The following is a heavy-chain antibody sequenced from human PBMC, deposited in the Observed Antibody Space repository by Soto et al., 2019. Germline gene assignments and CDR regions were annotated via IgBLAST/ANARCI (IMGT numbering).Heavy chain of an antibody. CDR1: GFSFSSYA. J-gene: IGHJ5*02. D-gene: IGHD2-15*01. Sequence: EVQLLESGGGLVQPGGSLRLSYAASGFSFSSYAMNWVRQAPGKGLEWVSVISGSGGSTYYADSVRGRFTLSRDNSKNTLYLQMSGLRAEDTAIYYCAKDRCSGGSCYTAWFDPWGQGTLVTVSS. V-gene: IGHV3-23*01. CDR2: ISGSGGST. CDR3: AKDRCSGGSCYTAWFDP.